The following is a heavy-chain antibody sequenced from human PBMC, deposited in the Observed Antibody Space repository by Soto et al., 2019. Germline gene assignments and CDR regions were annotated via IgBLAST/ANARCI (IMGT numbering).Heavy chain of an antibody. D-gene: IGHD1-7*01. Sequence: PGGSLRLSCAASGFTFSSYSMNWVRQAPGKGLEWVSSISSSSSYIYYADSVKGRFTISRDNAKNFLYLQMNSLRAEDTAVYYCARDGAGTTPFYYYYYMDVWGKGTTVTVSS. CDR1: GFTFSSYS. J-gene: IGHJ6*03. CDR2: ISSSSSYI. CDR3: ARDGAGTTPFYYYYYMDV. V-gene: IGHV3-21*01.